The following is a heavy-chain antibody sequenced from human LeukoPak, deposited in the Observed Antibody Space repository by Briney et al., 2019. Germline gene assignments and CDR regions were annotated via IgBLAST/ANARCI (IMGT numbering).Heavy chain of an antibody. Sequence: SETLSLTCTVSGVXVSSGSYYWTWLPQPPGKGLEWIGYSYYSGSTKHNPSLKSRVTISVDTSKNQFSLKLSSVTAADTAVYYCARDMYGSGNFLPESPWGQGTLVTVSS. V-gene: IGHV4-61*01. D-gene: IGHD3-10*01. J-gene: IGHJ5*02. CDR2: SYYSGST. CDR3: ARDMYGSGNFLPESP. CDR1: GVXVSSGSYY.